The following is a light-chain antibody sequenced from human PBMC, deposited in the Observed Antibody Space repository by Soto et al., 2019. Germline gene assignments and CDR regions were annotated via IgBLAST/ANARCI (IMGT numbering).Light chain of an antibody. Sequence: DIQMTQSPSSLSASVGDRVTITFRASLSISNYLNWYQQKQEKAPKLLIYAASTLQSGVPSSFSGSGSGTDLTLTISSLQPQDFATYYCQQSYITPLTFGGGTKVDI. CDR1: LSISNY. CDR2: AAS. J-gene: IGKJ4*01. V-gene: IGKV1-39*01. CDR3: QQSYITPLT.